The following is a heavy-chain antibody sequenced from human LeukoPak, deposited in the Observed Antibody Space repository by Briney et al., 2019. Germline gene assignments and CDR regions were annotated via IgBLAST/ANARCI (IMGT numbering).Heavy chain of an antibody. V-gene: IGHV3-9*01. CDR3: AKAPGMVTAISH. CDR1: GFTFDDYA. D-gene: IGHD2-21*02. CDR2: ISWNGGSI. J-gene: IGHJ4*02. Sequence: GGSLRLSCVASGFTFDDYAMYWIRQAPGKGLEWVSSISWNGGSIGYADFVKGRFTISRDNAKNSLYLQMNSLRAEDTALYYCAKAPGMVTAISHWGQGTLVTVSS.